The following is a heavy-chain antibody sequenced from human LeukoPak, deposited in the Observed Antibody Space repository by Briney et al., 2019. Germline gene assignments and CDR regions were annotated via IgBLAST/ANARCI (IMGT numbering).Heavy chain of an antibody. D-gene: IGHD6-6*01. V-gene: IGHV3-72*01. Sequence: GGSLRLSCAASGFIFSGYWMTWVRQAPGKGLEWVGRSRDKGNRYSTAYAASVRGRFTISRDDSKNSLYLQMNSLKIEDTAVYYCTRLGIAPRDFDYWGQGTLVTVSS. CDR2: SRDKGNRYST. J-gene: IGHJ4*02. CDR1: GFIFSGYW. CDR3: TRLGIAPRDFDY.